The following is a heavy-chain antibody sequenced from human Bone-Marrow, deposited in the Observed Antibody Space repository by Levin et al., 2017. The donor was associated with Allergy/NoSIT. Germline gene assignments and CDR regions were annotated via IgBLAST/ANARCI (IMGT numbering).Heavy chain of an antibody. J-gene: IGHJ5*02. CDR1: GFSLSTSGMC. D-gene: IGHD3-10*01. CDR3: ARTLSTYYYGSGSYYNVDPLYAEFDP. Sequence: SGPTLVKPTQTLTLTCTFSGFSLSTSGMCVSWIRQPPGKALEWLALIDWDDDKYYSTSLKTRLTISKDTSKNQVVLTMTNMDPVDTATYYCARTLSTYYYGSGSYYNVDPLYAEFDPWGQGTLVTVSS. V-gene: IGHV2-70*01. CDR2: IDWDDDK.